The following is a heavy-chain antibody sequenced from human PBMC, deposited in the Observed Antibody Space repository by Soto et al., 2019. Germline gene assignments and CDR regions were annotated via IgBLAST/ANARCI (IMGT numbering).Heavy chain of an antibody. J-gene: IGHJ5*02. CDR1: GYSFTDYY. CDR3: ARVGPTGWFDP. CDR2: INTKTGGT. Sequence: QVHLVQSGAEVKKPGASVKVSCKASGYSFTDYYMHWVRQAPGQGLEWMGWINTKTGGTNYAQRVQGRVNMTGDTSINTAYRELSRLRSDDTAVYYCARVGPTGWFDPWGQGTVVTVSS. V-gene: IGHV1-2*02.